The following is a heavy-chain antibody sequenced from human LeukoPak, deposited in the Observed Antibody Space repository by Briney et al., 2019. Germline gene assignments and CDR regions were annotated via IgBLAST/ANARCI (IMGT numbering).Heavy chain of an antibody. CDR2: IIPIFGTA. J-gene: IGHJ4*02. Sequence: SVKVSCKASGGTFSSYAISWVRQAPGQGLEWMGGIIPIFGTANYAQKFQGRVTITADESTSTAYMELSSLRSEDTAVYYCARERGSSSQIDYWGQGTLVTVSS. V-gene: IGHV1-69*13. D-gene: IGHD1-26*01. CDR1: GGTFSSYA. CDR3: ARERGSSSQIDY.